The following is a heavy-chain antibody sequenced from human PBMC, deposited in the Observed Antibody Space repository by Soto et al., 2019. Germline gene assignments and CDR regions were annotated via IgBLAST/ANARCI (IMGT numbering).Heavy chain of an antibody. V-gene: IGHV1-69*13. Sequence: SVKVSCKASGGTFSSYAISWVRQAPGQGLEWMGGIIPIFGTANYAQKFQGRVTITADGSTSTAYMELSSLRSEDTAVYYCARDKLGYSSGWYLGYFQHWGQGTLVTVSS. CDR3: ARDKLGYSSGWYLGYFQH. D-gene: IGHD6-19*01. CDR1: GGTFSSYA. CDR2: IIPIFGTA. J-gene: IGHJ1*01.